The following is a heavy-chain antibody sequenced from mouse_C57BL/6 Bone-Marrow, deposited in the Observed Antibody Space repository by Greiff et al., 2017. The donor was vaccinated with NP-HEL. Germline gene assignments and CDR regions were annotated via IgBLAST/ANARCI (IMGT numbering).Heavy chain of an antibody. J-gene: IGHJ4*01. V-gene: IGHV1-19*01. D-gene: IGHD2-1*01. CDR1: GYTFTDYY. Sequence: EVQLQESGPVLVKPGASVKMSCKASGYTFTDYYMNWVKQSPGKSLEWIGVINPYNGGTSYNQKFKGKATLTVDKSSSTAYMELNSLTSEDSAVYYCARELLWYHYAMDYWGQGTSVTVSS. CDR2: INPYNGGT. CDR3: ARELLWYHYAMDY.